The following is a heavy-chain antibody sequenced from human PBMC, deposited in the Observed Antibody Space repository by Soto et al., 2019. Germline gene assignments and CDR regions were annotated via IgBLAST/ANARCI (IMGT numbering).Heavy chain of an antibody. J-gene: IGHJ4*02. CDR3: AIDVGYCSRSTCLIDY. D-gene: IGHD2-2*01. CDR1: GYTFKTYG. CDR2: ISTFNGET. Sequence: VQLVQSGAEVKKPGASVKVSCKASGYTFKTYGISWVRQAPGQGLEWMGWISTFNGETRYAKKFQARVTVTTDTSTTTGYRELRSLRSDDTAGYYCAIDVGYCSRSTCLIDYWGQGTLVTVSS. V-gene: IGHV1-18*01.